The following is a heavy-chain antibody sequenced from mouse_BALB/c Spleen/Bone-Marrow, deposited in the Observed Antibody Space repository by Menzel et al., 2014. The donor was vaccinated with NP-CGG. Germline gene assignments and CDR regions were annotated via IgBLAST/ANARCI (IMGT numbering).Heavy chain of an antibody. V-gene: IGHV1S22*01. CDR1: GYTFTSYW. CDR2: IYPGSGST. D-gene: IGHD1-1*01. Sequence: LKESGSELVRPGASVKLSCKASGYTFTSYWMHWVKQRHGQGLEWIGNIYPGSGSTNCDEKFKSKGTLTVDTSSSTAYMHLSSLTSEDSAVYYCTRNYGSSYPSWFAYWGQGTLVTVSA. CDR3: TRNYGSSYPSWFAY. J-gene: IGHJ3*01.